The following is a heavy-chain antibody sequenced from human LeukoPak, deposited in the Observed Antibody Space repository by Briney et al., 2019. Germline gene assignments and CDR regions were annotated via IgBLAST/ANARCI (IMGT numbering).Heavy chain of an antibody. CDR2: INWNGGST. CDR1: GFTFDDYG. Sequence: GGSLRLSCATSGFTFDDYGMSWVRQVPGKGLECVSGINWNGGSTGYADSVKGRFTISRDNAKNSLYLQMNSLRAEDTALYHCARKGVGGELGGFDYWGQGTLVTVSS. D-gene: IGHD3-16*01. CDR3: ARKGVGGELGGFDY. V-gene: IGHV3-20*01. J-gene: IGHJ4*02.